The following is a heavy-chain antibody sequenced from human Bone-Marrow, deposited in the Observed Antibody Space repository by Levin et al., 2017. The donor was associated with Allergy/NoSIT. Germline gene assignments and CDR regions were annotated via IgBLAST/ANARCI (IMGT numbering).Heavy chain of an antibody. Sequence: QTGGSLRLSCAASGFTVSINYMTWVRQAPGKGLEWVSVVYSGGSTYYADSVKGRFTISRDNSKNTLYLQMNSLRAEDTAVYYCARLYSTGWYLRYWGQGILVTVSS. CDR1: GFTVSINY. D-gene: IGHD6-19*01. CDR2: VYSGGST. J-gene: IGHJ4*02. V-gene: IGHV3-53*01. CDR3: ARLYSTGWYLRY.